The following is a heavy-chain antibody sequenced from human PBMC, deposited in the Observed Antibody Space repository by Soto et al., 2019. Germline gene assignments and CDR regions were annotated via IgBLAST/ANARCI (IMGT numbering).Heavy chain of an antibody. CDR1: GFVFSSYH. CDR3: ARDKGYCSSTSCYYDYYMDV. CDR2: ISSSSDNI. Sequence: EVQLVESGGGLVQPGGSPRLSCAASGFVFSSYHMNWVRQAPGKGLEWISYISSSSDNIYYADSVRGRFTISRDNAKNSLYLQMNSLRAEDPAVYYCARDKGYCSSTSCYYDYYMDVWGKGTTVTVSS. D-gene: IGHD2-2*01. J-gene: IGHJ6*03. V-gene: IGHV3-48*01.